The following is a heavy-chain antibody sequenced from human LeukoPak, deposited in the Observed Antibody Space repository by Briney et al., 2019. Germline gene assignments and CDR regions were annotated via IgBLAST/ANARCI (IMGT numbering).Heavy chain of an antibody. D-gene: IGHD6-19*01. Sequence: ASVMVSCKASGYTFTNYGICWVRQAPGQGLEWMGWISTNNGNTRYAQNLQGRATMTTDTSTSTAYMELRSLRSDDTAVYYCARAQQWGNWFDPWGQGTLVTVSS. J-gene: IGHJ5*02. V-gene: IGHV1-18*01. CDR3: ARAQQWGNWFDP. CDR1: GYTFTNYG. CDR2: ISTNNGNT.